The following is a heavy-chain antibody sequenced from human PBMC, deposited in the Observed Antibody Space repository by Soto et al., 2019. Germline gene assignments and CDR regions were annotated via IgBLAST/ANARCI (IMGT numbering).Heavy chain of an antibody. CDR3: ASPTHFTYYYGSGSYYEYMDV. Sequence: SETLSLTCAVYGGSFSGYYWSWIRQPPGKGLEWIGEINHSGSTNYNPSLKSRVTISVDTSKNQFSLKLSSVTAADTAVYYCASPTHFTYYYGSGSYYEYMDVWGKGTTVTVSS. CDR1: GGSFSGYY. D-gene: IGHD3-10*01. CDR2: INHSGST. J-gene: IGHJ6*03. V-gene: IGHV4-34*01.